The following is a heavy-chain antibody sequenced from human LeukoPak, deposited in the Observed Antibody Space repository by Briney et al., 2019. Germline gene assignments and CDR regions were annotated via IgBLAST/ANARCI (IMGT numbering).Heavy chain of an antibody. J-gene: IGHJ4*02. CDR1: GFTFSSYG. CDR3: AKGLIVVVPAANFDY. CDR2: ISGSGGST. D-gene: IGHD2-2*01. Sequence: PGGSLRLSCAASGFTFSSYGMSWVRQAPGKGLEWVSAISGSGGSTYYADSVKGRFTISRDNSKNTLYLQMNSLRAEDTAVYYCAKGLIVVVPAANFDYWGQGTLVTVSS. V-gene: IGHV3-23*01.